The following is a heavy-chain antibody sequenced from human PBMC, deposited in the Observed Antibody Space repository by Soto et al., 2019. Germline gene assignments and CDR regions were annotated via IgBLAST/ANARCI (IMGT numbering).Heavy chain of an antibody. D-gene: IGHD3-10*01. CDR2: IFYSGST. CDR3: SRVGGSGSPVDN. V-gene: IGHV4-31*03. J-gene: IGHJ4*02. CDR1: GGSINGGGYY. Sequence: PSETQSLPCTVFGGSINGGGYYWSWIRQHPGKGLEWIGYIFYSGSTYYNPSLKSRVTISVDMSKNQFSLKLSSVTAADTAVYYCSRVGGSGSPVDNWGQGTLGSV.